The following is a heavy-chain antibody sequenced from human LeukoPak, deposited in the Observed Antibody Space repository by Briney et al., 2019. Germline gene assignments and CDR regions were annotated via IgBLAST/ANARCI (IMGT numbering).Heavy chain of an antibody. CDR3: ARDLRLTYAFWGCYYTADAFYI. Sequence: GGSLRLSCAASGFTLSSYAMHWVRQAPGKGLEWVAVISYDGSNKYYADSVKGRFTISRDNSKNTLYLQMNRLRAEDTAVYYCARDLRLTYAFWGCYYTADAFYIWGQGTMVTVSS. CDR1: GFTLSSYA. D-gene: IGHD3-3*01. V-gene: IGHV3-30*04. J-gene: IGHJ3*02. CDR2: ISYDGSNK.